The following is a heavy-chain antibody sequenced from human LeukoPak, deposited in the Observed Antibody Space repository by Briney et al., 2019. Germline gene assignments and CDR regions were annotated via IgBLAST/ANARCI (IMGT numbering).Heavy chain of an antibody. J-gene: IGHJ4*02. CDR1: GFSVGRNA. V-gene: IGHV3-53*01. CDR2: IYGGGST. Sequence: PGGSLRLSCAASGFSVGRNAMTWARQAPGKGLQWVSLIYGGGSTKYTDSVKGRFTVSRDNSKNTLYLQMNSLRAEDTAVYYCAIEVAVAGYSFDYWGQGTLVTVSS. D-gene: IGHD6-19*01. CDR3: AIEVAVAGYSFDY.